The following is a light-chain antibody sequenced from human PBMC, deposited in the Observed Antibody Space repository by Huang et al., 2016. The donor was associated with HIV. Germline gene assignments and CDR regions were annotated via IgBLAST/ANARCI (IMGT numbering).Light chain of an antibody. CDR2: GAS. Sequence: EIIMTQSPATLSVSPGERATLSCRASQSVGSNSAWYQQKPGQPPRLLIFGASKRATGSPARFSGSGSGTEFTLTIGSLQSEDFAVYYCQQYNTPPTTFGPGTRVDLK. V-gene: IGKV3-15*01. CDR3: QQYNTPPTT. CDR1: QSVGSN. J-gene: IGKJ3*01.